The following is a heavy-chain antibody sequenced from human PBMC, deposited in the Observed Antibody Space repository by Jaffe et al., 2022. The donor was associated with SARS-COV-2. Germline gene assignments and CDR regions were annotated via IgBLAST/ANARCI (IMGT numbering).Heavy chain of an antibody. V-gene: IGHV3-30*03. CDR3: ASGRALAVGDYYGMDL. CDR2: ISHDGRNK. Sequence: VESGGGVVQPGRSLRLSCAASGFTFSRNGMHWVRQAPGKGLEWVALISHDGRNKYYADSVKGRFTISRDDFKSTLYLQMNSLRVEDMAVYYCASGRALAVGDYYGMDLWGQGTTVTVSS. CDR1: GFTFSRNG. D-gene: IGHD1-1*01. J-gene: IGHJ6*02.